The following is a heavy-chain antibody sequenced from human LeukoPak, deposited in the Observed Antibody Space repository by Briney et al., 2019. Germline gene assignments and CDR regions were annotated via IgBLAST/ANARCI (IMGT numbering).Heavy chain of an antibody. CDR3: ARSGYCSSTSCYLNWFDP. CDR2: IIPIFGTA. Sequence: SVKVSCTASGGTFSSYAISWVRQAPGQGLEWMGGIIPIFGTANYAQKFQGRVTITTDESTSTAYMELSSLRSEDTAVYYCARSGYCSSTSCYLNWFDPWGQGTLVTVSS. V-gene: IGHV1-69*05. D-gene: IGHD2-2*01. J-gene: IGHJ5*02. CDR1: GGTFSSYA.